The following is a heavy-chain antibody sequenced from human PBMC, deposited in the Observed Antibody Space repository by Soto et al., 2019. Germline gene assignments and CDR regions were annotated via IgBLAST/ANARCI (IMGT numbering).Heavy chain of an antibody. CDR3: AHRGGGIVDWYFDL. J-gene: IGHJ2*01. CDR2: IYWDDDK. V-gene: IGHV2-5*02. CDR1: GFSLGTYGVG. D-gene: IGHD1-26*01. Sequence: QITLNESGPTLVKPTQTLTLTCTFSGFSLGTYGVGVGWIRQPPGKALEWLALIYWDDDKRYSPSLKSRLTIAKDTSKRQVLPTLTNMNPVDTATYYCAHRGGGIVDWYFDLWGRGTPVIVSS.